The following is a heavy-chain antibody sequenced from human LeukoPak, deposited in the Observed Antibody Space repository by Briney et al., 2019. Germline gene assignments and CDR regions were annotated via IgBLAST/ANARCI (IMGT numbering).Heavy chain of an antibody. CDR3: ARESNSGYYLSY. J-gene: IGHJ4*02. CDR2: IYNDGRT. CDR1: GFTVTSNY. D-gene: IGHD3-22*01. Sequence: GGSLRLSCAASGFTVTSNYMSWVRQAPGKGLEGVSVIYNDGRTYYADSVKGRFTISRDNSKNTLYLQMNSLRAEDTAVYYCARESNSGYYLSYWGQGTLVTVSS. V-gene: IGHV3-66*01.